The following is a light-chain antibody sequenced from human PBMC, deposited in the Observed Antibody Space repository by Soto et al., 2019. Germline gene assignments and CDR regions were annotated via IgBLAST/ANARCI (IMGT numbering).Light chain of an antibody. CDR3: QQYYTYPWT. Sequence: AIRMTQSPSSLSASTGDRVTITCRASQGITNYLVWYQQKPGKAPRVLIHAASTLQGGVSSRFSGSGSGTDVTLTSSSLQSEDFATYYCQQYYTYPWTFGQGTKV. CDR2: AAS. CDR1: QGITNY. J-gene: IGKJ1*01. V-gene: IGKV1-8*01.